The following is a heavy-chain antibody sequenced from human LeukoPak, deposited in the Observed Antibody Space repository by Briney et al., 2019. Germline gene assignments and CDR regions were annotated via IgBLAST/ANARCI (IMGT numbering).Heavy chain of an antibody. J-gene: IGHJ4*02. V-gene: IGHV3-48*03. CDR1: GFTFSSYE. CDR3: ARDGWRPSDYVWRSYRPRWYFDY. CDR2: ISSSGSTI. Sequence: GGSLRLSCAASGFTFSSYEMNWVRQAPGKGLEWVSYISSSGSTIYYADSVKGRFTISRDNAKNSLYLQMNSLRAEDTAVYYCARDGWRPSDYVWRSYRPRWYFDYWGQGTLVTVSS. D-gene: IGHD3-16*02.